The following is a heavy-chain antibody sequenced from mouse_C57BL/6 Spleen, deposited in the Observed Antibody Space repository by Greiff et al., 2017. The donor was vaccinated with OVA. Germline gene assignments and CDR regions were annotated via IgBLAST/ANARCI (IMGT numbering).Heavy chain of an antibody. Sequence: EVKLVESGPGLVKPSQSLSLTCSVTGYSITSGYYWNWIRQFPGNKLEWMGYISYDGSNNYKPSLKNRISITRDTSKNQFYLKLNSVTTEDTATXYCARYYYGSSWDYYAMDYWGQGTSVTVSS. CDR2: ISYDGSN. CDR1: GYSITSGYY. CDR3: ARYYYGSSWDYYAMDY. V-gene: IGHV3-6*01. J-gene: IGHJ4*01. D-gene: IGHD1-1*01.